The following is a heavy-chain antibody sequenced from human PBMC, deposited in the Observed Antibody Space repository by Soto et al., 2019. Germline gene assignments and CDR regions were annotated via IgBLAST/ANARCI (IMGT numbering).Heavy chain of an antibody. CDR1: GGTFGSYA. J-gene: IGHJ6*02. D-gene: IGHD2-2*02. CDR2: IIPAFGTT. Sequence: QVQLVQSGAAVSKPGSSVKVSCKASGGTFGSYAIGWVRQAPGQGLEWMGGIIPAFGTTKNAEKFQDRVDMMADESTKTVYMEVRGLRCDDTAVYYCARVPRQMLYGPTRNGMDVWGQGTTLIVSS. CDR3: ARVPRQMLYGPTRNGMDV. V-gene: IGHV1-69*01.